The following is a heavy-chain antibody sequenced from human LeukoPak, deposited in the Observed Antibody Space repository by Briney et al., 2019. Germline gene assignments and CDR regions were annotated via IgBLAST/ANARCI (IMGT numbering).Heavy chain of an antibody. CDR2: ISYDGSNK. CDR3: ARDHSSSWYEFRFDP. J-gene: IGHJ5*02. CDR1: GFTFSSYA. V-gene: IGHV3-30-3*01. D-gene: IGHD6-13*01. Sequence: GRSLRLSCAASGFTFSSYAMHWVRQAPGKGLEWVAVISYDGSNKYYADSVKGRFTISRDNSKNTLYLQMNSLRAEDTAVYYCARDHSSSWYEFRFDPWGQGTLVTVSS.